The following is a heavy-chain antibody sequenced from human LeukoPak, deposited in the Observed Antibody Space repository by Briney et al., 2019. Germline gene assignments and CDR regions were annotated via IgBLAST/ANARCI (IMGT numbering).Heavy chain of an antibody. Sequence: GGSLRLSCAASGFIFSGYSMNWVRQAPGKGLEWISYISSSSTSMYYADSVKGRFTISRDNPKNSLYLQMNSLRAEDTAVYHCVRGSGGYDPLAFDSWGQGTLVTVSS. V-gene: IGHV3-48*04. CDR2: ISSSSTSM. D-gene: IGHD5-12*01. CDR1: GFIFSGYS. J-gene: IGHJ4*02. CDR3: VRGSGGYDPLAFDS.